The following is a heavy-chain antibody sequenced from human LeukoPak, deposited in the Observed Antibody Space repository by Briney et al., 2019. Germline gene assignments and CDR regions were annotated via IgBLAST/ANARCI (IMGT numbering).Heavy chain of an antibody. D-gene: IGHD3-9*01. CDR2: IYYSGST. J-gene: IGHJ4*02. V-gene: IGHV4-59*01. CDR1: GGSISSYY. Sequence: SETLSLTCTASGGSISSYYWSWIRQPPGKGLEWIGYIYYSGSTNYNPSLKSRVTISVDTSKNQFSLKLSSVTAADTAVYYCARALLVGAGLTVDYWGQGTLVTVSS. CDR3: ARALLVGAGLTVDY.